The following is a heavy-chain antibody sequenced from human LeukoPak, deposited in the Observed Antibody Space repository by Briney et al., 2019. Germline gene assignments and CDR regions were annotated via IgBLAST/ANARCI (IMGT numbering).Heavy chain of an antibody. CDR3: ARVTGYMIEDYFDY. CDR2: IYYSGST. CDR1: GGSISSSSYY. Sequence: PSETPSLTCTVSGGSISSSSYYWGWIRQPPGKGLEWIGSIYYSGSTNYNPSLKSRVTISVETSKNQFSLKLSSVTAADTAVYYCARVTGYMIEDYFDYWGQGTLVTVSS. D-gene: IGHD3-22*01. J-gene: IGHJ4*02. V-gene: IGHV4-39*07.